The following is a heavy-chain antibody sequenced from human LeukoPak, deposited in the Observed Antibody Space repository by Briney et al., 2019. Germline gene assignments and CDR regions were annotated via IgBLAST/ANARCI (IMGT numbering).Heavy chain of an antibody. J-gene: IGHJ6*03. CDR1: GFTFDDYA. CDR3: VRDGDTVPPPRFYYHMDV. D-gene: IGHD3-3*01. Sequence: GRSLRLSCAASGFTFDDYAMHWVRQAPGKGLEGVAVISYDGSNKYYADSVKGRFTISRDSSKSTLYLQMNSLTVEDTAVYFCVRDGDTVPPPRFYYHMDVWGKGTTVIVSS. V-gene: IGHV3-30*03. CDR2: ISYDGSNK.